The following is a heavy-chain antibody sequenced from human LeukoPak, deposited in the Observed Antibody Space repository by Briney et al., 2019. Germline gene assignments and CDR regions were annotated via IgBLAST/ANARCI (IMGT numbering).Heavy chain of an antibody. V-gene: IGHV3-33*01. CDR1: GFTFRSYA. Sequence: GGSLRLSCAASGFTFRSYAMNWVRQAPGKGLEWVAVIWYDGSDQYYADSVKGRFIISRDNSKNTLYLQMNSLRAEDTAVYYCARLKPSSGGLGWWGQGTLVTVSS. J-gene: IGHJ4*02. CDR2: IWYDGSDQ. CDR3: ARLKPSSGGLGW. D-gene: IGHD3-10*01.